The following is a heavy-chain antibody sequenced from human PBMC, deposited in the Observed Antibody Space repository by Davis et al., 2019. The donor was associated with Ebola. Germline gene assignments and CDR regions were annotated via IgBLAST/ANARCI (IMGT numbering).Heavy chain of an antibody. CDR2: IYYSGST. CDR3: ARANMWGWFDP. Sequence: SETLSLTCTVSGGSISSHYWSWIRQPPGKGLEWIGYIYYSGSTNYNPSLKSRVTISVDTSKNQFSLELSSVTAADTAVYYCARANMWGWFDPWGQGTLVTVSS. D-gene: IGHD3-16*01. CDR1: GGSISSHY. V-gene: IGHV4-59*11. J-gene: IGHJ5*02.